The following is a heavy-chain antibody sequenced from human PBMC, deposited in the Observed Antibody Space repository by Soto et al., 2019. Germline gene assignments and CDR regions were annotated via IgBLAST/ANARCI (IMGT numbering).Heavy chain of an antibody. D-gene: IGHD3-9*01. J-gene: IGHJ3*02. CDR1: GYTFTGYY. CDR2: INPNSGGT. Sequence: ASVKVSCKASGYTFTGYYMHWVRQAPGQGLEWMGWINPNSGGTNYAQKLQGWVTMTRDTSISTAYMELSRLRSDDTAVYYCARDHYDILTGYYGGDAFDIWGQGTMVTVSS. CDR3: ARDHYDILTGYYGGDAFDI. V-gene: IGHV1-2*04.